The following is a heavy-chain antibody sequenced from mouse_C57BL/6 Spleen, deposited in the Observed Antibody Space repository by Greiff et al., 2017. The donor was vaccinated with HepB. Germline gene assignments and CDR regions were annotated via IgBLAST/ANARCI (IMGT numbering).Heavy chain of an antibody. V-gene: IGHV2-4*01. CDR2: IWSGGST. J-gene: IGHJ4*01. Sequence: QVQLKDSGPGLVQPSQSLSITCTVSGFSLTSYGVHWVRQPPGKGLEWLGVIWSGGSTDYNAAFISRLSISKDNSKSQVFFKMNSLQADDTAIYYWAKNGEIYYAMDYWGQGTSVTVSS. CDR3: AKNGEIYYAMDY. CDR1: GFSLTSYG.